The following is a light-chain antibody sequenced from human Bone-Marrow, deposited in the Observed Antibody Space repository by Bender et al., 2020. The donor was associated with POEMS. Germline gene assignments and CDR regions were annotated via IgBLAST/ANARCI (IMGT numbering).Light chain of an antibody. J-gene: IGLJ2*01. CDR2: EVS. CDR1: SSDIGGYKY. Sequence: QSALAQPASVSGSPGQSVTISCTGTSSDIGGYKYVSWYQQHPGKAPKLMIYEVSERPSGVPDRFSGSKSGNTASLTISGLQAEDEADYYCFSYAASSTFIFGGGTKLTVL. CDR3: FSYAASSTFI. V-gene: IGLV2-23*02.